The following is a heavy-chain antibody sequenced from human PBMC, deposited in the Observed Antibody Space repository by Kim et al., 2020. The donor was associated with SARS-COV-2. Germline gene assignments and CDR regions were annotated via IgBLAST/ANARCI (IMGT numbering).Heavy chain of an antibody. D-gene: IGHD2-2*01. CDR1: GYTFTSYY. CDR2: INPSCGST. J-gene: IGHJ6*02. Sequence: ASVKVSCKASGYTFTSYYMHWVRQAPGQGLEWMGIINPSCGSTSYAQKFQGRVTMTRDTSTSTVYMELSSLRSEETAVYYCARVAGVVPAAKGYDSYGMDVWGQGTRGTVSS. V-gene: IGHV1-46*01. CDR3: ARVAGVVPAAKGYDSYGMDV.